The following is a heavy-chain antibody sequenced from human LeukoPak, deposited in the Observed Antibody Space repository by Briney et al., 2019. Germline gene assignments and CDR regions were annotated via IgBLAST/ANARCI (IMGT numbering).Heavy chain of an antibody. CDR3: AKDRSFLMIVVPNRSFDY. J-gene: IGHJ4*02. D-gene: IGHD3-22*01. V-gene: IGHV3-23*01. CDR1: GFTFSSYA. CDR2: ISGSGGST. Sequence: GGSPRLSCAVSGFTFSSYAMSWVRQAPGKGLEWVSAISGSGGSTYYADSVKGRFTISRDNSKNTLYLQMNSLRAEDTAVYYCAKDRSFLMIVVPNRSFDYWGQGTLVTVSS.